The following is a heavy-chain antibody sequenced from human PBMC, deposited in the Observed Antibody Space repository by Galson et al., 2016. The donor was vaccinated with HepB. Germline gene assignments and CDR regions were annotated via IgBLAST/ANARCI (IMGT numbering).Heavy chain of an antibody. Sequence: SLRLSCAGSGFTLSRYWMSWVRQAPGKGLEWVANIKEDGSEKKYVDSVKGRFTISRDNAKNSVYLQMNSLRAEGTAVYYCTRDIAAFGGVMGWGQGTLVTISS. V-gene: IGHV3-7*04. CDR1: GFTLSRYW. CDR3: TRDIAAFGGVMG. J-gene: IGHJ4*02. D-gene: IGHD3-16*01. CDR2: IKEDGSEK.